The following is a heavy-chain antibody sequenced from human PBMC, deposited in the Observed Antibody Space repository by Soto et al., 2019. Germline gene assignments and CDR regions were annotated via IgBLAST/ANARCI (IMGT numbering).Heavy chain of an antibody. CDR3: ARVDSSGSYFDY. CDR1: GGSISSYY. D-gene: IGHD3-22*01. CDR2: IYYTGST. Sequence: QVQLQESGPGLVKPSETLSLTCTVSGGSISSYYWSWIRQPPGKGLEWIAYIYYTGSTNYNPSLKSPATLSADTSKNQFSLKLSSVTAADTAMYYCARVDSSGSYFDYWGQGTLVTVSS. J-gene: IGHJ4*02. V-gene: IGHV4-59*01.